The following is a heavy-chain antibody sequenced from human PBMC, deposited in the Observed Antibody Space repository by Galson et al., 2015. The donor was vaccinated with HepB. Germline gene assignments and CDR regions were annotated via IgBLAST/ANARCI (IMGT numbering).Heavy chain of an antibody. V-gene: IGHV3-74*01. D-gene: IGHD1-1*01. Sequence: SLRLSCAASGFTFSSYWMHWVRQAPGKGLVWVSRINSDGSYTTYADSVKGRFTISRDNAKNTLYLQMNSLRAEDAAVYYCAGARAPGGNFDYWGQGTLVTVSS. CDR3: AGARAPGGNFDY. CDR1: GFTFSSYW. CDR2: INSDGSYT. J-gene: IGHJ4*02.